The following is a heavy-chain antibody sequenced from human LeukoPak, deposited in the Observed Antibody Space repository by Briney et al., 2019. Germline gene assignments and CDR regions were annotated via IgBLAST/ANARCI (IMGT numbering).Heavy chain of an antibody. D-gene: IGHD5-18*01. CDR3: TRRNVDTAMVRDY. J-gene: IGHJ4*02. V-gene: IGHV3-73*01. CDR1: GFTFSGSA. CDR2: IRSKANSYAT. Sequence: GGSLRLSCAASGFTFSGSAMHWVRQASGKGLEWVGRIRSKANSYATAYAASVKGRFTISRDDSKNTAYLQMNSLKTEDTAVYYCTRRNVDTAMVRDYWGQGTLVTVSS.